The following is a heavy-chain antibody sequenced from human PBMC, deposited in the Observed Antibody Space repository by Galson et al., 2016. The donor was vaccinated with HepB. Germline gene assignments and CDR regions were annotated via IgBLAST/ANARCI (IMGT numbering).Heavy chain of an antibody. D-gene: IGHD5-18*01. J-gene: IGHJ4*02. V-gene: IGHV1-69*13. CDR3: ARDQMAQVVGTYGYPLSY. Sequence: SVKVSCKASGGTFNSYAISWVRQAPGQGLEWMGGIIPIFGTANYAQKFQGRVTITADESTNTAYMELSSLRSEDTAVYYCARDQMAQVVGTYGYPLSYWGQGTLVTVSS. CDR2: IIPIFGTA. CDR1: GGTFNSYA.